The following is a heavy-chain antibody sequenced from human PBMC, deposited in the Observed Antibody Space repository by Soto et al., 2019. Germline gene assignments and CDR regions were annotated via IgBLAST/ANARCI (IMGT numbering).Heavy chain of an antibody. V-gene: IGHV1-3*01. Sequence: ASVKVSCKASGYTFTSYAMHWVRQAPGQRLEWMGWINAGNGNTKYSQKLQGRVTITRDTSASTAYMELSSLRSEDTAVYYCARDLGGKGGSFDPWGQGTLVTVSS. D-gene: IGHD1-26*01. CDR2: INAGNGNT. J-gene: IGHJ5*02. CDR3: ARDLGGKGGSFDP. CDR1: GYTFTSYA.